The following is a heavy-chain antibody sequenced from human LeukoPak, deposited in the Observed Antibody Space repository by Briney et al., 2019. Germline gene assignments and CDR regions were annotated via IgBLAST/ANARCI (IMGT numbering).Heavy chain of an antibody. CDR2: ISSSSSYI. V-gene: IGHV3-21*01. D-gene: IGHD4-17*01. CDR1: GFTFSSYS. J-gene: IGHJ6*02. CDR3: ARDDYGVYYYYYGMDV. Sequence: GGSLRLSCAASGFTFSSYSMNWVRQAPGKGLEWVSSISSSSSYIYYADSVKGRFTISRDNAKNSLYLQMNSLRAEDTAVYYCARDDYGVYYYYYGMDVWGQGATVTVSS.